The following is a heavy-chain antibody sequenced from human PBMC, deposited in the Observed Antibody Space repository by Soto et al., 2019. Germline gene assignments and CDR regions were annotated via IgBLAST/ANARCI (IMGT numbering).Heavy chain of an antibody. Sequence: PGGSLRLSSAASGFTFSRNGMSGVRQAPGKGLEWVSLITDNGGSTYYADSVKGRFTISRDNTKNTLFLQMNSLRAEDTAVYYCAKERATTTAFDYWGQGALVTVSS. J-gene: IGHJ4*02. CDR2: ITDNGGST. CDR1: GFTFSRNG. CDR3: AKERATTTAFDY. V-gene: IGHV3-23*01. D-gene: IGHD4-17*01.